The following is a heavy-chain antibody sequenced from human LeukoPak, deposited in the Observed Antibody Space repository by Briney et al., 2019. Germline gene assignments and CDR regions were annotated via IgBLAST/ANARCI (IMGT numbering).Heavy chain of an antibody. CDR3: ARSPMSSPFDY. D-gene: IGHD3-22*01. CDR1: GYTFTSYY. CDR2: INPNSGGT. V-gene: IGHV1-2*02. Sequence: ASVKVPCKASGYTFTSYYMHWVRQAPGQGLEWMGWINPNSGGTNYAQKFQGRVTMTRDTSISTAYMELSRLRSDDTAVYYCARSPMSSPFDYWGQGTLVTVSS. J-gene: IGHJ4*02.